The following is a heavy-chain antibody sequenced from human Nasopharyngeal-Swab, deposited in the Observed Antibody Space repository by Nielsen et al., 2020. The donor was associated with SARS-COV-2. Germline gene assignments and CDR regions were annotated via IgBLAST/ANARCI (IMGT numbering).Heavy chain of an antibody. J-gene: IGHJ6*02. CDR3: ARGDYSSSWDRSYYGMDV. D-gene: IGHD6-13*01. Sequence: WARQAPGQGLEWMGWINAGNGNTKYSQKFQGRVTITRDTSASTAYMELSSLRSEDTAVYYCARGDYSSSWDRSYYGMDVWGQGTTVTVSS. CDR2: INAGNGNT. V-gene: IGHV1-3*01.